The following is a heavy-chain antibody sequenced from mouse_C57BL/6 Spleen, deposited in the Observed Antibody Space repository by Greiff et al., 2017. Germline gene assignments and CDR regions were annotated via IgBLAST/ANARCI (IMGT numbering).Heavy chain of an antibody. CDR3: ARDGSSFAMDY. CDR1: GYSFTGYF. V-gene: IGHV1-20*01. J-gene: IGHJ4*01. CDR2: INPYNGDT. D-gene: IGHD1-1*01. Sequence: EVHLVESGPELVKPGDSVKISCKASGYSFTGYFMNWVMQSHGKSLEWIGRINPYNGDTFYNQKFKGKATLTVDKSSSTAHMELRRLTSEDSAVYYCARDGSSFAMDYWGQGTSVTVSS.